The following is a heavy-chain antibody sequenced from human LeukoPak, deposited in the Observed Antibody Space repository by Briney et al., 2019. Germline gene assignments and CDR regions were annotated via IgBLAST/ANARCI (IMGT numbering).Heavy chain of an antibody. D-gene: IGHD6-19*01. Sequence: GESLKISCKGSGYSFTNNWIGWVRQMPGKGLEWMGIIYPGDSDTTYSPSFQGQVTISADKSISTAYLQWSSLKASDTAMYYCVRDGYSSGWAFDYWGQGTLVTVSS. J-gene: IGHJ4*02. V-gene: IGHV5-51*01. CDR1: GYSFTNNW. CDR2: IYPGDSDT. CDR3: VRDGYSSGWAFDY.